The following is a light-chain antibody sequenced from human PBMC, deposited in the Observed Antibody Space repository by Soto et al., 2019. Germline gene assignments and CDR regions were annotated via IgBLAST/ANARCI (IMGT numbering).Light chain of an antibody. V-gene: IGKV3-11*01. Sequence: EIVLTQSPATLSLSPGERATPSCRASQNVSTFFAWYQQKPGQAPRLLIYDVSNRATGFPARFSGSGSGTDFTLTISSLEPEDSAVYYCHQRSSWPLTFGGGTKVDIK. CDR2: DVS. CDR1: QNVSTF. CDR3: HQRSSWPLT. J-gene: IGKJ4*01.